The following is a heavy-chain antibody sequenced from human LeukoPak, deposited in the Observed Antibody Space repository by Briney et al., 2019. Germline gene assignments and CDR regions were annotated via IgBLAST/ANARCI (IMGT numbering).Heavy chain of an antibody. Sequence: GGSLRLSCAASGFILSDYYMSWIRQAPGKGLEWVSYISSSGSATYYADSVKGRFTISRDNPKNSLYLQMNSLRADDTAVYYCARERRYSHDYWGQGTLVTVSS. J-gene: IGHJ4*02. CDR3: ARERRYSHDY. CDR1: GFILSDYY. V-gene: IGHV3-11*04. D-gene: IGHD5-18*01. CDR2: ISSSGSAT.